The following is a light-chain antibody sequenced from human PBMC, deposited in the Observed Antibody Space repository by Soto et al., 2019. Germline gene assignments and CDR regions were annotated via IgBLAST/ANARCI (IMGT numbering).Light chain of an antibody. Sequence: QSALTQPPSASGSPGQSVTISCTGTSSDVGGYNYVSWYQQHPGQAPKVMIYDVNKRPSGVPDRFSGSKSGNTASLTVSGLQAEDEADYYCKSYTGINNWVFGGGTKLTVL. V-gene: IGLV2-8*01. CDR1: SSDVGGYNY. CDR2: DVN. J-gene: IGLJ3*02. CDR3: KSYTGINNWV.